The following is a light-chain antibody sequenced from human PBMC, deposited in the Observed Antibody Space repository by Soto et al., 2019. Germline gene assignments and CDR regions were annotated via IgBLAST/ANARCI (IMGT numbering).Light chain of an antibody. CDR2: DAS. CDR3: QQYNSYWRT. J-gene: IGKJ1*01. Sequence: DIRMTQSPSTVSASVGDRVTINCRASQSISSWLAWYQQKPGKAPKLLIYDASSLESGVPSRFSGSGSGTEFTLTISSLQPDDFATYYCQQYNSYWRTFGQGTKVDIK. CDR1: QSISSW. V-gene: IGKV1-5*01.